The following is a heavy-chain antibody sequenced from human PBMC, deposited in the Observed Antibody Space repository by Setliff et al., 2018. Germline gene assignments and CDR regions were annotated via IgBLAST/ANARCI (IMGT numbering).Heavy chain of an antibody. CDR1: GYSISSGYI. V-gene: IGHV4-38-2*02. Sequence: SETLSLTCTVSGYSISSGYIWGWIRQPPGKGLEWVGNIGHTGSINYNPSLKSRLTNSRDTSKNQVSLKLNSVTATDTAVYYCARDLGHGGDSDYWGQGILVTVSS. CDR3: ARDLGHGGDSDY. CDR2: IGHTGSI. J-gene: IGHJ4*02. D-gene: IGHD2-21*02.